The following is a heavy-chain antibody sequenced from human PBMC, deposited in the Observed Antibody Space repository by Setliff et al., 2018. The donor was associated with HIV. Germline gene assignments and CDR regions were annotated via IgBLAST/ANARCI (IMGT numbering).Heavy chain of an antibody. D-gene: IGHD3-3*01. CDR1: GYTFTSYG. CDR2: ISVYNGNT. J-gene: IGHJ3*02. V-gene: IGHV1-18*01. Sequence: ASVKVSCKASGYTFTSYGISWVRQAPGQGLEWMEWISVYNGNTNYAQKLQGRVTMTTDTSTSTAYMELRSLRSDDTAVYYCARGTYYNFWSGYYTGMNSDAFDIWGQGTMVTVSS. CDR3: ARGTYYNFWSGYYTGMNSDAFDI.